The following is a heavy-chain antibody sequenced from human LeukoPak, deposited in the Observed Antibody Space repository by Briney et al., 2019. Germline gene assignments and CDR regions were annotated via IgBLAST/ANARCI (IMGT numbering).Heavy chain of an antibody. Sequence: GGSLRLSCAASGFTFSSYWMHWLRQAPGKGLVWVSLINSDGSTTRYADSVKGRFTISRDNAKNTLYLQMNSLRAEDTAVYYCARDKVSNHVFDYWGQGTLVTVSS. J-gene: IGHJ4*02. V-gene: IGHV3-74*01. CDR2: INSDGSTT. D-gene: IGHD1-14*01. CDR1: GFTFSSYW. CDR3: ARDKVSNHVFDY.